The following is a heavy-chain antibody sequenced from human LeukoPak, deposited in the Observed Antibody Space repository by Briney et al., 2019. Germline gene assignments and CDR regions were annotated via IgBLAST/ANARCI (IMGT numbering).Heavy chain of an antibody. CDR1: GFTINGYT. J-gene: IGHJ4*02. V-gene: IGHV3-64D*06. CDR2: ISSNGGNT. Sequence: GGSVTLPCSASGFTINGYTMHWDRQAPGKGLEYVSAISSNGGNTYYADSVKGRFTISRDNSKNTLYLQMSSLRAEDTAVYYCVVYYDILTGYHYSFVYWGQGTLVTVSS. D-gene: IGHD3-9*01. CDR3: VVYYDILTGYHYSFVY.